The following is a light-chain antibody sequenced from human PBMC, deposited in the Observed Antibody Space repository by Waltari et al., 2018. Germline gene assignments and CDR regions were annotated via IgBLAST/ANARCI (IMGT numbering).Light chain of an antibody. CDR3: QQYNNCPYT. V-gene: IGKV3-15*01. CDR1: QSVSSN. Sequence: EIVRTQSPATLSVSPGERATLPCRASQSVSSNLAWYQQKPGQAPRLLIYGASTRATGIPARFSGSGSGTEFTLTISSLQSEDFAVYYCQQYNNCPYTFGQGTKLEIK. J-gene: IGKJ2*01. CDR2: GAS.